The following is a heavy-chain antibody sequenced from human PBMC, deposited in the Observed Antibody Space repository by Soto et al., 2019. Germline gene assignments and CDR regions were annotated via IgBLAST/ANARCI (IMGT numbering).Heavy chain of an antibody. CDR1: GYSFTSYE. V-gene: IGHV5-51*01. CDR2: IYPGDSDT. J-gene: IGHJ6*02. Sequence: GESLKISCKRSGYSFTSYETASVRQMPGKGLEWMGIIYPGDSDTRYSPSFQGQVTISADKSISTAYLQWSSLKAADTAIYYCARLKSAAAGMDVWGQGTTVTVSS. CDR3: ARLKSAAAGMDV. D-gene: IGHD6-13*01.